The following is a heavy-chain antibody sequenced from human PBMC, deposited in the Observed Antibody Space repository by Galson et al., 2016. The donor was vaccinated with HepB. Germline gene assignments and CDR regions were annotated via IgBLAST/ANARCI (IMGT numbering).Heavy chain of an antibody. D-gene: IGHD5-18*01. CDR1: GFTFSDYF. V-gene: IGHV3-11*04. CDR3: ARVTGYSYRLDY. Sequence: SLRLSCAASGFTFSDYFMSWIRQAPGKGLEWVSYISSSGSTIYDADSVKGRFTISRDNAKNSLYLQMHSLRAEDTAVYYCARVTGYSYRLDYWGQGTLVTVSS. CDR2: ISSSGSTI. J-gene: IGHJ4*02.